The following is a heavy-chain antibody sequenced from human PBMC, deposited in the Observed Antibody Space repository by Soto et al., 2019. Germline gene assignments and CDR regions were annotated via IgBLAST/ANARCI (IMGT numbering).Heavy chain of an antibody. CDR3: ARNSPHTGSHIFDY. D-gene: IGHD3-10*01. CDR2: IYHSGST. CDR1: GGSISSSSYY. Sequence: PSETLSLTCTVSGGSISSSSYYWGWIRQPPGKGLEWIGSIYHSGSTNYNPSLKSRVTISVDKSKNQFSLKLSSVTAADTAVYYCARNSPHTGSHIFDYWGQGTLVTVSS. V-gene: IGHV4-39*07. J-gene: IGHJ4*02.